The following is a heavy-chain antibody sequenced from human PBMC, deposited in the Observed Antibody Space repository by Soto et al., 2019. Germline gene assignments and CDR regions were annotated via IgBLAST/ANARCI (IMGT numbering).Heavy chain of an antibody. CDR2: INPSGGST. J-gene: IGHJ3*02. D-gene: IGHD1-26*01. V-gene: IGHV1-46*03. Sequence: QVQLVQSGAEVKKPGASVKVSCKASGYTFTSYYMHWVRQAPGLGLEWMGIINPSGGSTSYAQKFHGRVAMTRETSTSTVYMVLSSLRSKDTAVYYCARDSSDRGAEAFASWGQGTMVTVSS. CDR1: GYTFTSYY. CDR3: ARDSSDRGAEAFAS.